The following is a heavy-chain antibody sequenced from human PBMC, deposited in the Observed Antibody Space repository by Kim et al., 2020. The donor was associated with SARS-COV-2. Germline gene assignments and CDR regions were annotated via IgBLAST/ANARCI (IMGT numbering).Heavy chain of an antibody. J-gene: IGHJ4*02. Sequence: SLKSRVTISVDTSKNQFSLKLSSVTAADTAVYYCARGYYYDSSGYSYFDYWGQGTLVTVSS. CDR3: ARGYYYDSSGYSYFDY. D-gene: IGHD3-22*01. V-gene: IGHV4-34*01.